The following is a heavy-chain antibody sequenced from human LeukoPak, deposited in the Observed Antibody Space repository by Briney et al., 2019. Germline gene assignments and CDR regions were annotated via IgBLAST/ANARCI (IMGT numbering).Heavy chain of an antibody. Sequence: PGGSLRLSCAASGFTFSSYAMHWVRQAPGKGLEWVAVISCDGSNKYYADSVKGRFTISRDNSKNTLYLQMNSLRAEDTAVYYCARDKRYYYGSGSYLDYWGQGTLVTVSS. J-gene: IGHJ4*02. V-gene: IGHV3-30-3*01. CDR1: GFTFSSYA. CDR2: ISCDGSNK. CDR3: ARDKRYYYGSGSYLDY. D-gene: IGHD3-10*01.